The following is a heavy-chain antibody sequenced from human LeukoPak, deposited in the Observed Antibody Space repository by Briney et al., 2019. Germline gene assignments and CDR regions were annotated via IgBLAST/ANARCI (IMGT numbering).Heavy chain of an antibody. V-gene: IGHV3-48*03. CDR2: ISSSGSTI. CDR1: GFTFSSYE. CDR3: ARGRYSSGWLFDY. Sequence: GGSLRLSCAASGFTFSSYEMNWVRQAPGKGLEWVSYISSSGSTIYYAASVKGRFTISRDNAKNSLYLQMNSLRAEDTAVYYCARGRYSSGWLFDYWGQGTLVTVSS. J-gene: IGHJ4*02. D-gene: IGHD6-19*01.